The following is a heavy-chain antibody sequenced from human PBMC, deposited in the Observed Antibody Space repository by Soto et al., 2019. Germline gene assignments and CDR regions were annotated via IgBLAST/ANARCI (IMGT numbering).Heavy chain of an antibody. CDR1: GFTFSSYW. V-gene: IGHV3-74*01. J-gene: IGHJ5*02. Sequence: GGSLRLSCAASGFTFSSYWMHWVRQAPGKGLVWVSRINSDGSSTSYADSVKGRFTISRDNAKNTLYLQMNSLRAEDTAVYYCARGYSSGWPLEGNWFDPWGQGTLVTVSS. CDR3: ARGYSSGWPLEGNWFDP. CDR2: INSDGSST. D-gene: IGHD6-19*01.